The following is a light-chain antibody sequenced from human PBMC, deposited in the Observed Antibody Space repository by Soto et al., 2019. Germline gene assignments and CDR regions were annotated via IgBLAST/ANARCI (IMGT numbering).Light chain of an antibody. J-gene: IGKJ2*01. V-gene: IGKV1-17*03. CDR2: GAS. CDR3: LQHNSYPYT. Sequence: DIQMTQSPSAVSASVGDTVTVTCRASQGITTFLAWFRQRPGKVPERLIYGASSLQSGVPSRFSGRGSGTEFTLTISSLQLEDFGTYYCLQHNSYPYTFGPGTKVEIK. CDR1: QGITTF.